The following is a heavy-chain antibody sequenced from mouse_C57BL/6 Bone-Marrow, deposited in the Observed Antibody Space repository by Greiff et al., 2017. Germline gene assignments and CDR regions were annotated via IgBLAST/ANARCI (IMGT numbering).Heavy chain of an antibody. Sequence: QVHVKQSGAELVKPGASVKLSCKASGYTFTEYTIHWVKQRSGQGLEWIGWFYPGSGSIKYNEKFKDKATLTADKSSSTVYMELSRLTSEDSAVYFCARHEGTVVASYWYFDVWGTGTTVTVSS. D-gene: IGHD1-1*01. CDR2: FYPGSGSI. V-gene: IGHV1-62-2*01. J-gene: IGHJ1*03. CDR3: ARHEGTVVASYWYFDV. CDR1: GYTFTEYT.